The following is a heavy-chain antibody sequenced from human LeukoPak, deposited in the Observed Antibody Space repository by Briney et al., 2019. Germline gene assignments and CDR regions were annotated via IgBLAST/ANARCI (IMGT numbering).Heavy chain of an antibody. CDR1: GFTVSSNY. CDR3: APRPWDPTPFDY. D-gene: IGHD1-26*01. J-gene: IGHJ4*02. CDR2: IYSGGST. V-gene: IGHV3-66*01. Sequence: GGSLRLSCAASGFTVSSNYMSWVRQAPGKGLEWVSVIYSGGSTYYADSVKGRFTISRDNAKKSLYLQMNSLRAEDTAVYYCAPRPWDPTPFDYWGQGTLVTVSS.